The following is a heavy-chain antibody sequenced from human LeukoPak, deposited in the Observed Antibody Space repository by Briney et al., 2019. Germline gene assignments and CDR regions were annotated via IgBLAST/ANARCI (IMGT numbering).Heavy chain of an antibody. CDR3: ARGMGIMAVAGRRWFDP. CDR1: GFTFSSYG. Sequence: PGRSLRLSCAASGFTFSSYGMHWVRQAPGKGLEWVAVIWYDGSNKYYADSVKGRFTISRDNSKNTLYLQMNSLRAEDTAVYYCARGMGIMAVAGRRWFDPWGQGTLGTVSS. CDR2: IWYDGSNK. V-gene: IGHV3-33*01. D-gene: IGHD6-19*01. J-gene: IGHJ5*02.